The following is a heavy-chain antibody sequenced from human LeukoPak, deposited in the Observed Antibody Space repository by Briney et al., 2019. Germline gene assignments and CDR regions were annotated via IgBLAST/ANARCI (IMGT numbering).Heavy chain of an antibody. V-gene: IGHV1-2*06. CDR2: INPNSGGT. D-gene: IGHD2-15*01. Sequence: ASVKVSCKASGYPFTDYYMHWVRQAPGQGLEWMGRINPNSGGTNYALKFQGKVTTTRDTSISTAYMELRRLRSDDTAVYYCARGGVAVAGQIDYWGQGTLVTVSS. CDR1: GYPFTDYY. J-gene: IGHJ4*02. CDR3: ARGGVAVAGQIDY.